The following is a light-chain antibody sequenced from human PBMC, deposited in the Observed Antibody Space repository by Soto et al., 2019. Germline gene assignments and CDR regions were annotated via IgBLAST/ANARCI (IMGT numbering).Light chain of an antibody. V-gene: IGKV1-6*01. J-gene: IGKJ1*01. CDR2: AAS. Sequence: AIQMTQSPSSLSASVGDRITITCRASQDIRNDLGWYQQKPGKAPKLLIYAASSLESGVPSRFSGTGSGTDFTLIISSLQPEDFASYYCLQDYNYPRTFGQGTKVDIK. CDR1: QDIRND. CDR3: LQDYNYPRT.